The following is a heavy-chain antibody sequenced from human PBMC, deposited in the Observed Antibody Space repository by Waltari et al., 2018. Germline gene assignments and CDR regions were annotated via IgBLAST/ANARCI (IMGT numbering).Heavy chain of an antibody. Sequence: QVQLQESGPGLVKPSETLSLTCTVSGGSISSYYWSWIRQPPGKGLEWIGYIYYSGSTNYNPSLKSRVTISVDTSKNQFSLKLSSVTAADTAVYYCARSYRVVIFDYWGQGTLVTVSS. CDR3: ARSYRVVIFDY. J-gene: IGHJ4*02. D-gene: IGHD3-3*01. V-gene: IGHV4-59*08. CDR2: IYYSGST. CDR1: GGSISSYY.